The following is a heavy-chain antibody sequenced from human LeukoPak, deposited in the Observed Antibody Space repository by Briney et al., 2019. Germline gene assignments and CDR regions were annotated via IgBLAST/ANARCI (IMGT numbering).Heavy chain of an antibody. CDR1: GFTFSSYW. CDR2: IRYDGSNK. V-gene: IGHV3-30*02. D-gene: IGHD2-8*01. Sequence: GGSLRLSCAASGFTFSSYWMSWVRQAPGKGLEWVAFIRYDGSNKYYADSVKGRFTISRDNSKNTLYLQMNSLRAEDTAVYYCARDSIGYCTNGVCYTPDYWGQGTLVTVSS. J-gene: IGHJ4*02. CDR3: ARDSIGYCTNGVCYTPDY.